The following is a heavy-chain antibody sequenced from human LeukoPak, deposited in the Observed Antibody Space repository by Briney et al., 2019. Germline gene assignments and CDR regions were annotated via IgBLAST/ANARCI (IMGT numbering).Heavy chain of an antibody. Sequence: PGGSLRLSCAASGFTFSRSWMSWVRQPPGKGLEWVANISPDGSTKYHMDSVKGRFTISRDNAKDSLYLEMSRLRDDDTAMYYRATGASGSWDFGGQGTLVTVSS. CDR1: GFTFSRSW. CDR2: ISPDGSTK. V-gene: IGHV3-7*03. D-gene: IGHD6-13*01. CDR3: ATGASGSWDF. J-gene: IGHJ4*02.